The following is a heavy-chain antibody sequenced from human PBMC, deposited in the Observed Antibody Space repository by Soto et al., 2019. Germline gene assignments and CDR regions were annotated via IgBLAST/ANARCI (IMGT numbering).Heavy chain of an antibody. D-gene: IGHD3-16*01. CDR1: GDSISTVDYF. Sequence: SETLSLTCSVSGDSISTVDYFWAWIRQPPGQALEYIGYIYKSTTTYYNPSFESRVAISLDTSKSQFSLTVTSVTAADTAVYFCARGRHCLNGRCFPNWFDSWGQGTPVTVSS. CDR3: ARGRHCLNGRCFPNWFDS. CDR2: IYKSTTT. J-gene: IGHJ5*01. V-gene: IGHV4-30-4*01.